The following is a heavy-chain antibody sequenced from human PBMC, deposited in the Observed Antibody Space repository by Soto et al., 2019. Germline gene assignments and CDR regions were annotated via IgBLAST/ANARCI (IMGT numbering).Heavy chain of an antibody. Sequence: QVQLVQSGAEVKKPGSSVKVSCKASGGTFSSYTISWVRQAPGQGLEWLGRIIPILGIANYAQKFQGRVTITADKATSTAYMEQSSLRSEATAVSDCAHEGDYDEGFDYWGQGTLVTVAS. CDR3: AHEGDYDEGFDY. CDR1: GGTFSSYT. D-gene: IGHD4-17*01. J-gene: IGHJ4*02. V-gene: IGHV1-69*02. CDR2: IIPILGIA.